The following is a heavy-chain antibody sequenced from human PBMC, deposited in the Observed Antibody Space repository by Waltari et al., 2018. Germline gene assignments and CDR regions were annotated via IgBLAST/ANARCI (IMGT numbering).Heavy chain of an antibody. J-gene: IGHJ5*01. CDR2: MNPINGKI. V-gene: IGHV1-8*01. Sequence: QVQLVQSGPEVKKPGASVKVACKTYGYTFTRHDINWVRQAAGQGLECRGRMNPINGKIGYAQRFKVSLTLTRNTSISTVFMELSSLTSEDTAVYYCARDGALTTADYRWFDSWGQGTLVTVSS. D-gene: IGHD3-10*01. CDR1: GYTFTRHD. CDR3: ARDGALTTADYRWFDS.